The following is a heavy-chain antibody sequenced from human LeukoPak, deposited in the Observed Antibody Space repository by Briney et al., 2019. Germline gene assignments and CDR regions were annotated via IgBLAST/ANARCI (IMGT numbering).Heavy chain of an antibody. CDR1: GFTFNTYG. Sequence: PGGSLRLSCSASGFTFNTYGMHWVRQAPGKGLEWVAFIRYDGSDKYYADSVKGRFTISRDNSKNTVYLQMNSLRAEDTAVYYCAGPRGYSHNNDAFDIWGQGTMVTVSS. J-gene: IGHJ3*02. CDR3: AGPRGYSHNNDAFDI. D-gene: IGHD5-18*01. CDR2: IRYDGSDK. V-gene: IGHV3-30*02.